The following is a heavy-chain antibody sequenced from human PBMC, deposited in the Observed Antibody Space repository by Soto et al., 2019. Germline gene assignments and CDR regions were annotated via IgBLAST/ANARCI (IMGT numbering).Heavy chain of an antibody. CDR1: GGSISSSSYY. J-gene: IGHJ4*02. Sequence: SETLSLTCTVSGGSISSSSYYWGWIRQPPGKGLEWIGSIYYSGSTYYNPSLKSRVTISVDTSKNQFSLKLSSVTAADTAVYYCARQGSFDFWSGYFSPFFDYWGQGTLVTVSS. V-gene: IGHV4-39*01. D-gene: IGHD3-3*01. CDR3: ARQGSFDFWSGYFSPFFDY. CDR2: IYYSGST.